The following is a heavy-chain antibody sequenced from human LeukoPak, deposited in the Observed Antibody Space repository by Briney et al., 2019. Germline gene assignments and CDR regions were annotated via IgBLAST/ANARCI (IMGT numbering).Heavy chain of an antibody. CDR2: ISAYNGNT. CDR3: ARDWDGVAAAGTDWYFDL. Sequence: GASVKVSCKASGYTFTSYGISWVRQAPGQGLEWMGWISAYNGNTNYAQKLQGRVTMTTDTSTSTAYMELRSLRSDDTAVYYCARDWDGVAAAGTDWYFDLWGRGTLVTASS. J-gene: IGHJ2*01. V-gene: IGHV1-18*01. CDR1: GYTFTSYG. D-gene: IGHD6-13*01.